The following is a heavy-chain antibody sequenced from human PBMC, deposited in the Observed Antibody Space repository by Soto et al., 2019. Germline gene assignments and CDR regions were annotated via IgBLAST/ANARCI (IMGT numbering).Heavy chain of an antibody. CDR2: VHHSWGS. J-gene: IGHJ6*02. D-gene: IGHD3-10*01. V-gene: IGHV4-59*08. CDR1: GGSISSYY. Sequence: QVQLQESGPGLVKPSETMSLSCTVSGGSISSYYWSWFRQSPGKRMEWIGYVHHSWGSSYNPSLQSRDAISLDTSKSQFSLKGTSVTATDTAVYYCARQGFGPLHGLVDVWGQGTTVTVSS. CDR3: ARQGFGPLHGLVDV.